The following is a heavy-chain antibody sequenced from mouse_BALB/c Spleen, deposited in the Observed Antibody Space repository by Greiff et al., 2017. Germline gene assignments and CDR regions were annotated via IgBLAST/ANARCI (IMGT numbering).Heavy chain of an antibody. CDR2: ISSGSSTI. Sequence: EVLLVESGGGLVQPGGSRKLSCAASGFTFSSFGMHWVRQAPEKGLEWVAYISSGSSTIYYADTVKGRFTISRDNPKNTLFLQMTSLRSEDTAMYYCAREGLLRYYAMDYWGQGTSVTVSS. V-gene: IGHV5-17*02. CDR3: AREGLLRYYAMDY. CDR1: GFTFSSFG. D-gene: IGHD1-1*01. J-gene: IGHJ4*01.